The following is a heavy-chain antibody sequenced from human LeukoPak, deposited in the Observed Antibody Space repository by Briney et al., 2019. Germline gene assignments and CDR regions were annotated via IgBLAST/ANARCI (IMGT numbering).Heavy chain of an antibody. CDR2: IIPILGIA. CDR3: ARPRDPDGLD. CDR1: GGTFSSYA. D-gene: IGHD1-14*01. V-gene: IGHV1-69*04. Sequence: VASVKVFCKASGGTFSSYAMSGVRQAPGQGLEWMGRIIPILGIANYAQKFQGGVTITADKSTSTAYMELSSLRSEDTAVYYCARPRDPDGLDWGQGPLVTVSS. J-gene: IGHJ4*02.